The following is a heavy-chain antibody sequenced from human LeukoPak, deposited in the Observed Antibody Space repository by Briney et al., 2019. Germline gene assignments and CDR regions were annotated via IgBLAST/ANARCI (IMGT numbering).Heavy chain of an antibody. V-gene: IGHV3-21*01. Sequence: PGGSLRLSCAASGFTFSSYSMNWVRQAPGKGLEWVSSITSSTSDIYYADSVKGRFTIPRDNAKNSLYLQMNSLRAEDTAVYYCANGHPYTTWGQGTLVTVSS. D-gene: IGHD2-2*02. CDR3: ANGHPYTT. J-gene: IGHJ4*02. CDR2: ITSSTSDI. CDR1: GFTFSSYS.